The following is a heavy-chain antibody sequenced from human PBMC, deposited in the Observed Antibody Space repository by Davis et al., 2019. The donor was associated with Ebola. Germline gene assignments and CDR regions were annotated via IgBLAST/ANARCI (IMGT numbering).Heavy chain of an antibody. CDR2: VAYDVVTT. D-gene: IGHD5-12*01. J-gene: IGHJ4*02. V-gene: IGHV3-30*18. CDR1: GFTFSRHG. Sequence: PGGSLRLSCAASGFTFSRHGMHWVRQAPGKGLEWVAVVAYDVVTTYYADSVRGRFTISRDNSRNTVYLEMDSLRPEDTAVYYCAKEEGMRRRWMAHFDYWGRGTQVTVSS. CDR3: AKEEGMRRRWMAHFDY.